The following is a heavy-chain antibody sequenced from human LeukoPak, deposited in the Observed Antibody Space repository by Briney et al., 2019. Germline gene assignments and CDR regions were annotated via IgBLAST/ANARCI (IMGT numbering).Heavy chain of an antibody. J-gene: IGHJ6*03. Sequence: SETLSLTCTLSGGSITSSGYYWGWIRQPPGKGLEWIGSIYYSGSTYYSPSLKSRVTISVDTSKNQFSLKLSSVTTADTAVYYCARHLLGISYYYYYYYMDVWGKGTTVTVSS. D-gene: IGHD2-21*01. V-gene: IGHV4-39*01. CDR2: IYYSGST. CDR3: ARHLLGISYYYYYYYMDV. CDR1: GGSITSSGYY.